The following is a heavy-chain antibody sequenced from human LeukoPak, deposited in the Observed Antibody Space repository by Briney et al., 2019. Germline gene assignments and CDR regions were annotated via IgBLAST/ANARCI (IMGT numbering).Heavy chain of an antibody. D-gene: IGHD3-3*01. J-gene: IGHJ5*02. Sequence: ASVKVSCKASGYTFTGYYMHWVRQAPGQGLEWMGRINPNSGGTNYAQKFQGRVTMTRDTSISTADMELSRLRSDDTAVYYCARPRITIFGVVGDEFDPWGQGTLVTVSS. CDR1: GYTFTGYY. V-gene: IGHV1-2*06. CDR2: INPNSGGT. CDR3: ARPRITIFGVVGDEFDP.